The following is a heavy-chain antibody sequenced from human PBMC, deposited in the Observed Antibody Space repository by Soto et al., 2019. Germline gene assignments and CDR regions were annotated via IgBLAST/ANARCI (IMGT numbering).Heavy chain of an antibody. CDR2: ISDYGRI. J-gene: IGHJ4*02. V-gene: IGHV3-74*01. D-gene: IGHD3-10*01. Sequence: MDWVRQAPGKGLVWVSRISDYGRINYADSVKGRFTISRDDAKSELYLQMNNLRAEDTAVYYCARGGVEPFDYWGQGALVTVSS. CDR3: ARGGVEPFDY.